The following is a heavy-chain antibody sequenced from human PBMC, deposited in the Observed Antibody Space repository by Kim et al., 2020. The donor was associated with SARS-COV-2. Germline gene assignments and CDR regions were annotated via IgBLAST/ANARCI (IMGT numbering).Heavy chain of an antibody. CDR1: GFTFSSYS. Sequence: GGSLRLSCAASGFTFSSYSMNWVRQAPGKGLEWVSSISSSSSYIYYADSVKGRFTISRDNAKNSLYLQMNSLRAEDTAVYYCARGTRITMIVDDAFDIWGQGTMVTVSS. J-gene: IGHJ3*02. CDR2: ISSSSSYI. V-gene: IGHV3-21*01. D-gene: IGHD3-22*01. CDR3: ARGTRITMIVDDAFDI.